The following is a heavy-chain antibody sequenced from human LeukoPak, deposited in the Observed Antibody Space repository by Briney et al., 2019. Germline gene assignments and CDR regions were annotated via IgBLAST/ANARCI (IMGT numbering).Heavy chain of an antibody. J-gene: IGHJ4*02. V-gene: IGHV4-39*01. D-gene: IGHD3-22*01. CDR2: IYYSGST. CDR1: GGSISSSSYY. Sequence: RSSETLSLTCTVSGGSISSSSYYWGWIRQPPGKGLEWIGSIYYSGSTYYNPSLKSRVTISVDTSKNQFSLKLSCVTAADTAVYYCARLRTYYYDSSGYTIDYWGQGTLVTVSS. CDR3: ARLRTYYYDSSGYTIDY.